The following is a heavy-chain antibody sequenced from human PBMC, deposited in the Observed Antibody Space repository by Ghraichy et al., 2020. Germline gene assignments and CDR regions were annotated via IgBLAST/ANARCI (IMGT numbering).Heavy chain of an antibody. J-gene: IGHJ4*02. Sequence: ASVKVSCKASGYTFTSYYMHWVRQAPGQGLEWMGIINPSGGSTSYAQKFQGRVTMTRDTSTSTVYMELSSLRSEDTAVYYCARDGGGSDISTVVTLPSDYWGQGTLVTVSS. CDR1: GYTFTSYY. D-gene: IGHD4-23*01. CDR3: ARDGGGSDISTVVTLPSDY. V-gene: IGHV1-46*01. CDR2: INPSGGST.